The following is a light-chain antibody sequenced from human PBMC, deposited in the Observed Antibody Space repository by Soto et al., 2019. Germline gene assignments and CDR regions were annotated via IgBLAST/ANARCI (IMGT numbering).Light chain of an antibody. J-gene: IGKJ2*02. CDR3: QEDYNTACT. Sequence: DIVMTQSPDSLAVSLGERATINCKSSQSLLYSPNYKNYLAWYQQKPGQPPKLLISLASARESGVPDRFSGSGCGTDSTLTISSLQAKGVAGYYCQEDYNTACTFGQGTKVEIK. V-gene: IGKV4-1*01. CDR2: LAS. CDR1: QSLLYSPNYKNY.